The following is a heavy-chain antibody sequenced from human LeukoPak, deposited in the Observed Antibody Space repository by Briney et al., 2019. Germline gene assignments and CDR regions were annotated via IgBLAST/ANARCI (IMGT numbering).Heavy chain of an antibody. J-gene: IGHJ4*02. D-gene: IGHD5-24*01. CDR3: AREGGYKHDGDF. Sequence: PGGSLRLSCAASGFTFSDYSMNWVRQAPGKGLEWVSYISGSSSTIYYADSVKGRFTISRDNAKNSLYLQMNSLRVEDTAMYYCAREGGYKHDGDFWGQGTLVTVSS. V-gene: IGHV3-48*04. CDR2: ISGSSSTI. CDR1: GFTFSDYS.